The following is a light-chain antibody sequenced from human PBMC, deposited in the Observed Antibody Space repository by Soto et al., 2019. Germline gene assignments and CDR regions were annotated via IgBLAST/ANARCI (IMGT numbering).Light chain of an antibody. CDR3: SSHTTSYFYV. CDR2: GVK. V-gene: IGLV2-14*01. Sequence: QSVLTRPASVSGSPGQSITISCTGSGRDIGAYDYVSWYQQHPGKAPKLLIYGVKNRPSGVSYRFSASKSAFTASLTISGLQAEDEAHYYCSSHTTSYFYVFGPGTKVTVL. J-gene: IGLJ1*01. CDR1: GRDIGAYDY.